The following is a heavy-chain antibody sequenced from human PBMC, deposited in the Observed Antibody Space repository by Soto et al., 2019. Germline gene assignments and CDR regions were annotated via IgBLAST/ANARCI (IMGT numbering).Heavy chain of an antibody. D-gene: IGHD2-15*01. CDR2: IYWDDDK. J-gene: IGHJ3*02. Sequence: QITLKESGPTLVKPTQTLTLTCTFSGFSLRISGVGVGWIRQPPGKALEWLALIYWDDDKRYSPSLKSRLTIPKETSKNQVVLTMTNMDPVDTATYYCAHSATVSDAFDIWGQGTMVTVSS. CDR3: AHSATVSDAFDI. V-gene: IGHV2-5*02. CDR1: GFSLRISGVG.